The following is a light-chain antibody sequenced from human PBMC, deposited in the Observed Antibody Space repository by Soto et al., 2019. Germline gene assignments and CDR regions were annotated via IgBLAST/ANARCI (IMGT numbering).Light chain of an antibody. J-gene: IGLJ3*02. V-gene: IGLV2-14*01. Sequence: QSALTQPASVSGSPGQSSTISCTGTSSDVGGYNYVSWYQQHPGKAPKLMIYDVSNRPSGVSNRVSGSKSGNTASLTISGLQAEDEADYYCSSYTSSSTWVFGGGTKLTVL. CDR3: SSYTSSSTWV. CDR1: SSDVGGYNY. CDR2: DVS.